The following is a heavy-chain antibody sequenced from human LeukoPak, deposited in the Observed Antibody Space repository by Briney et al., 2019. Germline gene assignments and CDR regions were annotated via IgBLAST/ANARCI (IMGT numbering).Heavy chain of an antibody. CDR3: ARGETEETGTRPDAFDI. CDR1: GYTFTGYY. Sequence: GASVKVSCKASGYTFTGYYMHWVRQAPGQGLEWMGWINPNSGDTKYAQKFQGRVTVTRDTSISTAYMELTRLRSDDSAVYYCARGETEETGTRPDAFDIWGPGTMVTVSS. V-gene: IGHV1-2*02. D-gene: IGHD6-13*01. CDR2: INPNSGDT. J-gene: IGHJ3*02.